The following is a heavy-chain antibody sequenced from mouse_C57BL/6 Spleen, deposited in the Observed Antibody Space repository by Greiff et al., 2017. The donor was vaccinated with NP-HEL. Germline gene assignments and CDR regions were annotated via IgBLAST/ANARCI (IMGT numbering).Heavy chain of an antibody. CDR3: ARDLDGFAY. CDR2: ISDGGSYT. J-gene: IGHJ3*01. CDR1: GFTFSSYA. V-gene: IGHV5-4*01. Sequence: EVQGVESGGGLVKPGGSLKLSCAASGFTFSSYAMSWVRQTPEKRLEWVATISDGGSYTYYPDNVKGRFTISRDNAKNNLYLQMSHLKSEDTAMYYCARDLDGFAYWGQGTLVTVSA.